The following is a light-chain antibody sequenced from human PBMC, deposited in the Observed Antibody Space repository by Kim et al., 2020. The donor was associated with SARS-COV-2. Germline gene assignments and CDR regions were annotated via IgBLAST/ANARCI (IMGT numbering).Light chain of an antibody. J-gene: IGKJ5*01. CDR2: AAS. CDR3: QQTYSTPIS. V-gene: IGKV1-39*01. CDR1: QSISSY. Sequence: DNQLTQSPSSLFASVGDRVTITCRASQSISSYLNWYQQKPGRDPKLLIYAASSLQSGVPSRFSGSGSGTDFTLTISSLQPEDFASYYCQQTYSTPISFGQGTRLGI.